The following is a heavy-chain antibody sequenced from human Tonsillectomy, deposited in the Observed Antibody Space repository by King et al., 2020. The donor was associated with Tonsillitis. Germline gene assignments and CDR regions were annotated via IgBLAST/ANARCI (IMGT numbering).Heavy chain of an antibody. J-gene: IGHJ4*02. CDR2: INGDGSST. D-gene: IGHD5-18*01. Sequence: VQLVESGGGLVQPGGSLRLSCAASGFTFSTYRMHWVRQAPGKGLVWVSRINGDGSSTDYADSVGGRVTGSRDNAKNTLYLQMNSLRAEDTAVYYCARDSGYSYDYWGQGTLVTVSS. CDR3: ARDSGYSYDY. CDR1: GFTFSTYR. V-gene: IGHV3-74*01.